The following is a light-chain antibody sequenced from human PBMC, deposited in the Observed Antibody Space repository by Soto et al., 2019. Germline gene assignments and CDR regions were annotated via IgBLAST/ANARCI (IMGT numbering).Light chain of an antibody. CDR3: QQRSNWPRT. J-gene: IGKJ1*01. Sequence: EMVFTQAPATLSVSQGERATLSCRASQSVSTYLAWYQQKPGQAPRLLIYDASDRATGIPARFSGSGSGTDFTLTISSLEPEDFAVYYCQQRSNWPRTFGQGTKVDIK. CDR1: QSVSTY. CDR2: DAS. V-gene: IGKV3-11*01.